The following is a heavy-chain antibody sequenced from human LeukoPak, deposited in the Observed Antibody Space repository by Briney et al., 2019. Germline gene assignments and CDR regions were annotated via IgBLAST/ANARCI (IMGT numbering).Heavy chain of an antibody. CDR3: ARTSGESTAALRAPFDY. Sequence: PGGSLRLSCAVFGFTFSSYSMTWVRQAPGKGLEWASSISSSSGYKYYADSVKGRFTISRDNAKNSLYLQMDSLRAEDAAVYYCARTSGESTAALRAPFDYWGQGTLATVSS. V-gene: IGHV3-21*01. D-gene: IGHD6-6*01. CDR2: ISSSSGYK. J-gene: IGHJ4*02. CDR1: GFTFSSYS.